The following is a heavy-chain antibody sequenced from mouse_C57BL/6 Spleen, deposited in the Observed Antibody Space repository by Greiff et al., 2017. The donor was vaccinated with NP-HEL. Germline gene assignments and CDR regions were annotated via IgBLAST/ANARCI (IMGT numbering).Heavy chain of an antibody. J-gene: IGHJ2*01. Sequence: EVQVVESGGGLVKPGGSLKLSCAASGFTFSDYGMHWVRQAPEKGLEWVAYISSGSSTIYYADTVKGRFTISRDNAKNTLFLQMTSLRSEDTAMYYCASEGDGYDLYYFDYWGQGTTLTVSS. V-gene: IGHV5-17*01. CDR1: GFTFSDYG. D-gene: IGHD2-2*01. CDR3: ASEGDGYDLYYFDY. CDR2: ISSGSSTI.